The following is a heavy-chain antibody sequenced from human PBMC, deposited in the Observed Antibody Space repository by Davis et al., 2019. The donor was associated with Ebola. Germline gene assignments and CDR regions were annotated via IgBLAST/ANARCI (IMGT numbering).Heavy chain of an antibody. CDR1: GFTFSSYW. V-gene: IGHV3-7*01. Sequence: PGGSLRLSCAASGFTFSSYWMSWVRQAPGKGLEWVANIKQDGSEKYYVDSVKGRFTISRDNAKNSLYLQMNSLRAEDTAVYYCAREKDGASGYVQDYWGQGTLVTVSS. J-gene: IGHJ4*02. CDR2: IKQDGSEK. D-gene: IGHD5-12*01. CDR3: AREKDGASGYVQDY.